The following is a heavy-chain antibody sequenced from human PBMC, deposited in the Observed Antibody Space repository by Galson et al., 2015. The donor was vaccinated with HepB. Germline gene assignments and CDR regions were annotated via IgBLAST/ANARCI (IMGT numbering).Heavy chain of an antibody. CDR1: GFTFADYA. Sequence: SLRLSCAASGFTFADYAMSWVRQAPGKGLEWISFIRIKPYGGTTEHAASVKGRFTISRDDSKNIAYLQMNSLRTEDTAVYYCTREVNHCADSSCYHPGFFDYWGQGTLVTVSS. CDR3: TREVNHCADSSCYHPGFFDY. J-gene: IGHJ4*02. D-gene: IGHD6-25*01. V-gene: IGHV3-49*04. CDR2: IRIKPYGGTT.